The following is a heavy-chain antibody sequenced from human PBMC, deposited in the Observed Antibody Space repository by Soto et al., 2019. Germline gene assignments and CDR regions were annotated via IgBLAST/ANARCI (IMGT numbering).Heavy chain of an antibody. CDR1: GFTVSSNY. CDR3: ARDSRRSYYHGMDV. D-gene: IGHD2-2*01. V-gene: IGHV3-53*01. J-gene: IGHJ6*02. CDR2: IYSGGST. Sequence: GGSLRLSCAASGFTVSSNYMSWVRQAPGKGLEWVSVIYSGGSTYYADSVKGRFTISRDNSKNTLYLQMNSLRAADTAVYYWARDSRRSYYHGMDVWGQGTRDTVSS.